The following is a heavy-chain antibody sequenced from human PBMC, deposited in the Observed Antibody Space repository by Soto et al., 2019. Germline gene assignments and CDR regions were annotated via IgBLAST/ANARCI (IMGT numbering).Heavy chain of an antibody. D-gene: IGHD3-22*01. CDR2: IKSKTDGGTT. CDR1: GFTFSNAW. J-gene: IGHJ4*02. Sequence: GGSLRLSCAASGFTFSNAWMSWVRQAPGKGLEWVGRIKSKTDGGTTDYAAPVKGRFTISRDDSKNTLYLQMNSLKTEDTAVYYCTTDRTAYYDSSGYSRDYWGQGTLVTVSS. CDR3: TTDRTAYYDSSGYSRDY. V-gene: IGHV3-15*01.